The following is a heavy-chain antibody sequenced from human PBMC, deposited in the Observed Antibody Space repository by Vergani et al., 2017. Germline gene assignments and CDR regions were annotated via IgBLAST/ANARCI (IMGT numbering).Heavy chain of an antibody. CDR3: ARDPLYSTTWPFLLLDMDV. V-gene: IGHV4-61*02. Sequence: QVQLQESGPGLVRPSQTLSLTCTVSGGSISSGSYYWSWFRQPAGKGLEWIGRYYTGGGTSYNPTLKSRVTISVDTSKNQFSLQLSSVTAADTAVYYCARDPLYSTTWPFLLLDMDVWGQGTTVTVSS. CDR1: GGSISSGSYY. CDR2: YYTGGGT. D-gene: IGHD6-13*01. J-gene: IGHJ6*02.